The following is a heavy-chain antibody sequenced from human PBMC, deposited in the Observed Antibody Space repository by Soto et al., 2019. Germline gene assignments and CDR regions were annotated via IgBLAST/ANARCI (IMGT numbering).Heavy chain of an antibody. V-gene: IGHV3-66*01. CDR3: ARGRGSTGYLGREHYFDY. J-gene: IGHJ4*02. CDR2: IDIGGNT. Sequence: EVQVVESGGGLVQPGGSLRLSCAASGFSVTNNYMNWVRQAPGKGLEWVSIIDIGGNTYYADSVKDRFTISRDNSRNTLYLHMGSLRADDTAVYYCARGRGSTGYLGREHYFDYWGEGTLVTVSP. D-gene: IGHD2-2*01. CDR1: GFSVTNNY.